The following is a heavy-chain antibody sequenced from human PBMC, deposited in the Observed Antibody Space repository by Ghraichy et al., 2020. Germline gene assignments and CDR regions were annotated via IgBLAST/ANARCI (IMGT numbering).Heavy chain of an antibody. J-gene: IGHJ1*01. CDR1: GFDFSDHH. Sequence: GSLRLSCATSGFDFSDHHMDWVRQAPGKGLEWVGRSRNKANSYTTEYAASVKGRFTMSRDDSKNSLYLQMNDLKIEDTAMYYCARGLYTATYWGHWGQGTLVTVSS. V-gene: IGHV3-72*01. CDR2: SRNKANSYTT. D-gene: IGHD2-2*02. CDR3: ARGLYTATYWGH.